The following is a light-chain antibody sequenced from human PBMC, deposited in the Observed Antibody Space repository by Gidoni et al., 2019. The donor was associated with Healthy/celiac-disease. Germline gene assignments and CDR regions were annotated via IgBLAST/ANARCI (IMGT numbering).Light chain of an antibody. V-gene: IGLV2-14*03. CDR2: DVS. CDR3: SSYTSSSTLRGV. Sequence: QSALTQPASVSGSPGQSITISGTGTSSDVGGYNYVSWYQNNPGTAPTLMIYDVSNRPSGVSNRFSGSKSGNTASLTISGRQAEDEADYYCSSYTSSSTLRGVFGGGTKLTVL. J-gene: IGLJ2*01. CDR1: SSDVGGYNY.